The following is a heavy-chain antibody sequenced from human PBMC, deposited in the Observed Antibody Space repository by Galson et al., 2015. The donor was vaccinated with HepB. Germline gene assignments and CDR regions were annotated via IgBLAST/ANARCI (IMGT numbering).Heavy chain of an antibody. D-gene: IGHD5-12*01. V-gene: IGHV6-1*01. CDR1: GDSVSSTTAS. CDR3: AGGEWLRSGLRFDP. CDR2: TSYRRSRWYN. Sequence: CAISGDSVSSTTASWSWIRQSPSRGLEWLGRTSYRRSRWYNDYGVSVKTRITINADTSKNQFSLQLDSVTPEDTAVYYCAGGEWLRSGLRFDPWGQGMLVIVSS. J-gene: IGHJ5*02.